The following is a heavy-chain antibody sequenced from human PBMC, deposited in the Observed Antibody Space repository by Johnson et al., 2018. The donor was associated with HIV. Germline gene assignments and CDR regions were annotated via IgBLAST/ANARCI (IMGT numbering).Heavy chain of an antibody. D-gene: IGHD1-26*01. CDR3: ARRYSGSYGAFDI. J-gene: IGHJ3*02. CDR1: GFTVSSNY. V-gene: IGHV3-66*04. CDR2: IYSGGST. Sequence: EVQLVESGGGLVQPGGSLRLSCAASGFTVSSNYMSWVRQAPGKGLEWVSVIYSGGSTYYADSVKGRFTISRDNSKNTLYLQMNSLRAEDTAVYYCARRYSGSYGAFDIWGQGTMVTVSS.